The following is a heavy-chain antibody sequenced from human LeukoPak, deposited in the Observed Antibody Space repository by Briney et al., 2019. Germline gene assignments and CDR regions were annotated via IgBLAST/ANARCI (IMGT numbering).Heavy chain of an antibody. D-gene: IGHD1-26*01. CDR2: IYYSGST. CDR1: GGSISSYY. CDR3: ARRSSVGAFDY. V-gene: IGHV4-59*12. Sequence: SETLSLTRTVSGGSISSYYWSWIRQPPGKGLEWIGYIYYSGSTNYNPSLKSRVTISVDTSKNQFSLKLSSVTAADTAVYYCARRSSVGAFDYWGQGTLVTVSS. J-gene: IGHJ4*02.